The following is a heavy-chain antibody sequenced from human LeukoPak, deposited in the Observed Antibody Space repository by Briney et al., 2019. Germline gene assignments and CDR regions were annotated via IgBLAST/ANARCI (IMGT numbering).Heavy chain of an antibody. Sequence: AGTLSLTCTVSGGSIRSSRYYWAWIRQAPEKGREWLGSIYYSGSTYSHPSLGRRAPLSVDASKKLFSLTLSSVTAAGAAVYYDATQLRIFPGILNLYHFDNWGQGSLAIVSS. J-gene: IGHJ4*02. V-gene: IGHV4-39*01. CDR3: ATQLRIFPGILNLYHFDN. CDR2: IYYSGST. CDR1: GGSIRSSRYY. D-gene: IGHD3-16*01.